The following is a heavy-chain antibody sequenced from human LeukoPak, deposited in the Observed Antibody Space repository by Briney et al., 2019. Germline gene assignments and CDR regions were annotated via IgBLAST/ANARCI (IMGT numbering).Heavy chain of an antibody. V-gene: IGHV1-69*13. CDR3: ARGPILWIQLWRHYYYYMDV. Sequence: GASVKVSCKASGGTFSSYAISWVRQAPGQGLEWMGGIIPIFGTANYAQKFQGRVTITADESTSTAYIELSSLRSEDTAVYYCARGPILWIQLWRHYYYYMDVWGKGTTVTISS. D-gene: IGHD5-18*01. CDR1: GGTFSSYA. J-gene: IGHJ6*03. CDR2: IIPIFGTA.